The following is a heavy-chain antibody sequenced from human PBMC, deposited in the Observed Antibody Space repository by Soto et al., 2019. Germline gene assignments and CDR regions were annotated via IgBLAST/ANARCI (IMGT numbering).Heavy chain of an antibody. D-gene: IGHD3-22*01. CDR1: GGSISSSSYY. Sequence: SETLSLTCTVSGGSISSSSYYWGWIRQPPGKGLEWIGSIYYSGSTYCNPSLKSRVTISVDTSKNQFSLKLSSVTAADTAVYYCARHHYYDSSGYLDYWAREPWSPSPQ. V-gene: IGHV4-39*01. J-gene: IGHJ4*02. CDR2: IYYSGST. CDR3: ARHHYYDSSGYLDY.